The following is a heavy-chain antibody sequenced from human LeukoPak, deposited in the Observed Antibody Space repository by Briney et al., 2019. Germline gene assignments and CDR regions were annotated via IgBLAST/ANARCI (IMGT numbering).Heavy chain of an antibody. D-gene: IGHD6-13*01. J-gene: IGHJ6*03. Sequence: ASVKVSCKASGYTFTSYDINWVRQATGQGLEWMGWMNPNSGNTGYAQKFQGRVTMTRNTSISTAYMELSSLRSEDTAVYYCARLSSSWYYYYYYMDVWGKGTTVTISS. CDR3: ARLSSSWYYYYYYMDV. CDR1: GYTFTSYD. V-gene: IGHV1-8*01. CDR2: MNPNSGNT.